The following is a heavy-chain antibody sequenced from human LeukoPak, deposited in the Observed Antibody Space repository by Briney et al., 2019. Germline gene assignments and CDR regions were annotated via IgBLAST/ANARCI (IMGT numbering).Heavy chain of an antibody. CDR2: ISWSGGTT. D-gene: IGHD3-10*01. J-gene: IGHJ4*02. Sequence: RGSLRLSCAASGFSFQDYTMHWVRQSPGKGLEWVSQISWSGGTTYYADSVKGRFTISRDNSRNSLYLQMNSLRTEDTALYYCAKERIGGSLDYWGQGTLLTVSS. V-gene: IGHV3-43*01. CDR3: AKERIGGSLDY. CDR1: GFSFQDYT.